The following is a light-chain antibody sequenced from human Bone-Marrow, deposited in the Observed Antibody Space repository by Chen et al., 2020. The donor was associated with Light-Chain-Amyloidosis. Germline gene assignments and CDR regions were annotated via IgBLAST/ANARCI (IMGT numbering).Light chain of an antibody. V-gene: IGLV1-51*01. CDR2: DND. CDR1: GSNIGKNF. CDR3: GTWDNRLSAVI. Sequence: QSVLTQPPSVSAAPGQKVTISCSGSGSNIGKNFVTWYRQVPGAAPKVVIFDNDKRPSGIPDLFSGSKSAASATLGITGLQTGDEADYYCGTWDNRLSAVIFGGDTRVTVL. J-gene: IGLJ6*01.